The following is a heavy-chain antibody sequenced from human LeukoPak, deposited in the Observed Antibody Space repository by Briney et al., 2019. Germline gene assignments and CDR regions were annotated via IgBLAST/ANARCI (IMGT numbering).Heavy chain of an antibody. CDR3: AKHPVEMATIRLLDY. CDR1: TFDLSPYE. CDR2: ISGSGGST. V-gene: IGHV3-23*01. D-gene: IGHD5-24*01. J-gene: IGHJ4*02. Sequence: GGSLRLSCVASTFDLSPYEMSWVRQAPGKGLEWVSAISGSGGSTYYADSVKGRFTISRDNSKNTLYLQMNSLRAEDTAVYYCAKHPVEMATIRLLDYWGQGTLVTVSS.